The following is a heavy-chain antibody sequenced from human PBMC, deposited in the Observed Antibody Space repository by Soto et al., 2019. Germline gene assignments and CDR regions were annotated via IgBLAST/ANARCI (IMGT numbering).Heavy chain of an antibody. Sequence: TLSLTCTVSGGSISSGGYYWTWIRQHPGKGLEWIGYIYYSGSTYYNPSLKSRVTISVDTSKNQFSLKLSSVTAADTAVYYCARVCGGDCHYGMDVWGQGTTVTVSS. J-gene: IGHJ6*02. CDR3: ARVCGGDCHYGMDV. D-gene: IGHD2-21*02. CDR1: GGSISSGGYY. V-gene: IGHV4-31*03. CDR2: IYYSGST.